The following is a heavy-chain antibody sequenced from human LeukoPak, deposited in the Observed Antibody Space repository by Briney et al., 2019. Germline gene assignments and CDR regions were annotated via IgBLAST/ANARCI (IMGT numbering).Heavy chain of an antibody. J-gene: IGHJ4*02. Sequence: GGSLRLSCAAFGFTVSINYMSWVRQAPGKGLEWVSVIYSGGSTYYADSVKGRFTISRDNSKNTLYLQMNSLRAEDTAVYYCARGSGYALDYWGQGTLVTVSS. CDR1: GFTVSINY. CDR2: IYSGGST. V-gene: IGHV3-66*01. D-gene: IGHD5-12*01. CDR3: ARGSGYALDY.